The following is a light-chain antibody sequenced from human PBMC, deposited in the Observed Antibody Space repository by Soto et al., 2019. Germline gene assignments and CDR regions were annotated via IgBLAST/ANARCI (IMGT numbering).Light chain of an antibody. J-gene: IGLJ3*02. CDR3: CSYAGSRTFV. Sequence: QSALTHPASVSGSPEQSITISCTGTSSDVGAYNLVSWYQQHPGKAPRLIIYEDSKRPSGISHRFSGSKSDNTASLTISGLRAEDEAHYHCCSYAGSRTFVFGGGTQLTVL. CDR1: SSDVGAYNL. CDR2: EDS. V-gene: IGLV2-23*01.